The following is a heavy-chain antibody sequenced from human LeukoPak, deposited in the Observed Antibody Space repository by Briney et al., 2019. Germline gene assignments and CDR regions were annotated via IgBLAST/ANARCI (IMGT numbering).Heavy chain of an antibody. Sequence: PSETLSLTCTVSGGSMSSGDYYWSWIRQPPGKGLEGIGYIYYSGSTYYNPSLKSRVTISVDTSKNQFSLKLSSVTAADTAVYYCARDTGSGDNWFDPWGQGTLVTVSS. D-gene: IGHD3-10*01. J-gene: IGHJ5*02. CDR2: IYYSGST. CDR1: GGSMSSGDYY. V-gene: IGHV4-30-4*01. CDR3: ARDTGSGDNWFDP.